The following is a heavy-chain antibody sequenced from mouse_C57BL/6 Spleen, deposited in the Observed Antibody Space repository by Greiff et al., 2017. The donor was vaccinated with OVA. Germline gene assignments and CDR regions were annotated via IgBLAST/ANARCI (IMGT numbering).Heavy chain of an antibody. V-gene: IGHV1-15*01. CDR1: GYTFTDYE. Sequence: QVQLQQSGAELVRPGASVTLSCKASGYTFTDYEMHWVKQTPVHGLEWIGAIDPETGGTAYNQKFKGKAILTADKSSSTAYMELRSLTSEDSAVDYCTRGYGSSGYFDVWGTGTTVTVSS. J-gene: IGHJ1*03. D-gene: IGHD1-1*01. CDR2: IDPETGGT. CDR3: TRGYGSSGYFDV.